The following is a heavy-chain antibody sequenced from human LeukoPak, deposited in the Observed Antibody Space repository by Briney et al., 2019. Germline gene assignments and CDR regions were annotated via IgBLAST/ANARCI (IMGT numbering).Heavy chain of an antibody. CDR1: GFTFSSYW. D-gene: IGHD4-17*01. J-gene: IGHJ4*02. CDR3: AKDGVDYGDYGYYFDY. V-gene: IGHV3-74*01. CDR2: INTDGSST. Sequence: GGSLRLSCAASGFTFSSYWMHWVRQAPGKGLVWVSRINTDGSSTSYADSVKGRFTISRDNSKNTLYLQMNSLRAEDTAVYYCAKDGVDYGDYGYYFDYWGQGTLVTVSS.